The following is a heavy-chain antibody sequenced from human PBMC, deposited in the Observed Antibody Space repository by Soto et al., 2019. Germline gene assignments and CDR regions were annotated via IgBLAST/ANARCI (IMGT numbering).Heavy chain of an antibody. CDR3: ASTGSYY. CDR2: ISYDGSNK. CDR1: GFIFNNYG. V-gene: IGHV3-30*03. Sequence: GGSLRLSCTASGFIFNNYGMHWVRQAPGKGLEWVAVISYDGSNKYYADSVKGRFTISRDNSKNTLYLQMNILRPEDTALYYCASTGSYYWGQGTLVTVSS. D-gene: IGHD4-17*01. J-gene: IGHJ4*02.